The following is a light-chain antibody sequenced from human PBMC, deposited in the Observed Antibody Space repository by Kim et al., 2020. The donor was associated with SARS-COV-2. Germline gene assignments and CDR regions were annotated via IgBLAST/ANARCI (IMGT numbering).Light chain of an antibody. V-gene: IGKV1-39*01. CDR3: QQSYSFPWT. CDR1: QTISSY. Sequence: ASLGDRVTITCRASQTISSYLNWYQQKPGKAPKLLIYAASNLQSGVPSRFSGSGSGTDFTLIIGSLQPEDFATYYCQQSYSFPWTFGQGTKVDIK. CDR2: AAS. J-gene: IGKJ1*01.